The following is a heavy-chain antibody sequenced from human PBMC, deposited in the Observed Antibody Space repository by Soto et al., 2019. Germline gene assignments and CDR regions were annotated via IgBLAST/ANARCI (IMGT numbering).Heavy chain of an antibody. Sequence: EAVSLTRMVPGCSISSSSYYWGWIRQPPGKGLEWIGSIYYSGSIYYNPSLKSRVTISVDTSKNQFSLKLSAVTAADTAVYYCARGRPPITMIVLVTDYDYFDYWGQGTLFTVSS. CDR1: GCSISSSSYY. CDR3: ARGRPPITMIVLVTDYDYFDY. D-gene: IGHD3-22*01. V-gene: IGHV4-39*01. CDR2: IYYSGSI. J-gene: IGHJ4*02.